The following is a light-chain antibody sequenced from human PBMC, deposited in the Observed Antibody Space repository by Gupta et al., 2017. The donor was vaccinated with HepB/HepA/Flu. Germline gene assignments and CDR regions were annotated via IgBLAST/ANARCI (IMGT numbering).Light chain of an antibody. J-gene: IGLJ2*01. CDR1: SSNVGRNN. Sequence: QSVLTQSTSVSGTPGQRVTLSCSGSSSNVGRNNVNWYQQLPGTAPKLLIYYNDERPSRVPNRISGSNSGTSASLAISGLQSEDEADYYCSAWDTNLNVVVFGGGTKLTVL. CDR3: SAWDTNLNVVV. V-gene: IGLV1-44*01. CDR2: YND.